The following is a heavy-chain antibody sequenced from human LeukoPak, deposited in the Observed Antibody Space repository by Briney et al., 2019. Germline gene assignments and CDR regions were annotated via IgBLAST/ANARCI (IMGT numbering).Heavy chain of an antibody. J-gene: IGHJ4*02. D-gene: IGHD4-23*01. CDR2: ISSSSSNI. Sequence: GGTLRLSCAASGFTFSSYGMHWVRQAPGKGLEWVSSISSSSSNIYYADSVSSRFSFSKDTSKNALYLQMNSRGAEETAVYYCAREVFHSGYSLWGQGTLVTVSS. CDR1: GFTFSSYG. CDR3: AREVFHSGYSL. V-gene: IGHV3-21*01.